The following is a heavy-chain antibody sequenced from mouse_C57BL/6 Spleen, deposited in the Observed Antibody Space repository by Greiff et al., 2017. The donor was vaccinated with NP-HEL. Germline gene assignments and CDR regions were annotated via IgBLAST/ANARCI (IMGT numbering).Heavy chain of an antibody. V-gene: IGHV5-17*01. D-gene: IGHD1-1*01. CDR2: ISSGSSTI. CDR1: GFTFSDYG. CDR3: ARGGSSPFAY. Sequence: VQLKESGGGLVKPGGSLKLSCAASGFTFSDYGMHWVRQAPEKGLEWVAYISSGSSTIYYADTVKGRFTISRDNAKNTLFLQMTSLRSEDTAMHYCARGGSSPFAYWGQGTLVTVSA. J-gene: IGHJ3*01.